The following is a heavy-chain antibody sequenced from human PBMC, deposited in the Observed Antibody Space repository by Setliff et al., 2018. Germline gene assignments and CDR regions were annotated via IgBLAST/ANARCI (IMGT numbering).Heavy chain of an antibody. CDR2: IKQDGSEK. CDR1: GGSFSGYY. D-gene: IGHD6-13*01. V-gene: IGHV3-7*01. J-gene: IGHJ4*02. CDR3: ARVTSSCVDY. Sequence: AETLSLTCAVYGGSFSGYYWSWVRQAPGKGLEWVANIKQDGSEKYYVDSVKGRFTISRDNAKNSLYLQMNSLRAEDTAVYYCARVTSSCVDYWGQGTLVTVSS.